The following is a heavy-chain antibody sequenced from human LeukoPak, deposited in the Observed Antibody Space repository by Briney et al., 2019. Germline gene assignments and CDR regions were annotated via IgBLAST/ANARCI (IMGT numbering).Heavy chain of an antibody. J-gene: IGHJ4*02. CDR3: ARDAPIRY. D-gene: IGHD3-3*02. CDR1: GGSISSHC. CDR2: IYYSGNA. Sequence: SETLSLTCTVSGGSISSHCWSWVRQTPGKGLEWIGYIYYSGNAKYNPSLKSRVTISVDTSKNQFSLNLSSVTAADTAVYYCARDAPIRYWGQGTRVTVSS. V-gene: IGHV4-59*11.